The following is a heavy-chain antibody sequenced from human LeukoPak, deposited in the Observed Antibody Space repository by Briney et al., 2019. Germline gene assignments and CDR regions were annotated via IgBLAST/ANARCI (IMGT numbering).Heavy chain of an antibody. J-gene: IGHJ3*02. CDR3: ARDRLYYYGSVSYPPDAFDI. Sequence: ASVKVSCKASGYTFTSYAMHWVRQTPGQRLEWMGWINAGNGNTKYSEKFQGRVTITRDTSASTAYMELSSLRSEDTAVYYCARDRLYYYGSVSYPPDAFDIWGQGTMVTVSS. V-gene: IGHV1-3*01. D-gene: IGHD3-10*01. CDR2: INAGNGNT. CDR1: GYTFTSYA.